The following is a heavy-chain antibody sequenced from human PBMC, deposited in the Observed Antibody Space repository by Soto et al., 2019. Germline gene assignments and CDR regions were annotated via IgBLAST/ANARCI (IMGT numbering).Heavy chain of an antibody. CDR2: INPNSGGT. D-gene: IGHD4-17*01. V-gene: IGHV1-2*04. CDR3: AKGSTVTTIYYSYGMDV. J-gene: IGHJ6*02. Sequence: ASVKVSCKASGYTFPGYYMHWVRQAPGQGLEWMGWINPNSGGTNYAQKFQGWVTMTRDTSISTAYMELSRLRSDDTAVYYCAKGSTVTTIYYSYGMDVWGQGTTVTVSS. CDR1: GYTFPGYY.